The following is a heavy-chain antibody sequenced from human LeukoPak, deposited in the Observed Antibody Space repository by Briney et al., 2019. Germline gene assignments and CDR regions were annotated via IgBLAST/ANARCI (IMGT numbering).Heavy chain of an antibody. Sequence: GASVKVSCKASGGTFSSYAISWVRQAPGQGLEWMGRIIPMFGTANYAQKFQGRVTITADESTSTAYMELSSLRSEDTAVYYCARVESSNPVQPSWFDPWGQGTLVTVSS. CDR3: ARVESSNPVQPSWFDP. V-gene: IGHV1-69*15. D-gene: IGHD1-1*01. J-gene: IGHJ5*02. CDR1: GGTFSSYA. CDR2: IIPMFGTA.